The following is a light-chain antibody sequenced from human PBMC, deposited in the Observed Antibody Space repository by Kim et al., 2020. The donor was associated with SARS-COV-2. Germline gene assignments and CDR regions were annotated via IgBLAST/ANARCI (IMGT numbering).Light chain of an antibody. J-gene: IGLJ2*01. V-gene: IGLV3-21*04. CDR2: YDS. Sequence: PGKTARITCGGTSIGSKGVHWYQRKPGQAPVLVISYDSDRPSGIPERFSGSNSGNTATLTISRVEAGDEADYYCQVWDSSSDHRVVFGGGTQLTVL. CDR3: QVWDSSSDHRVV. CDR1: SIGSKG.